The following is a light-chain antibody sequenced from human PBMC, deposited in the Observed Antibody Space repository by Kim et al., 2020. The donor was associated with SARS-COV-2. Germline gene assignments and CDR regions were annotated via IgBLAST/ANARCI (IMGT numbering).Light chain of an antibody. J-gene: IGLJ1*01. V-gene: IGLV2-14*03. Sequence: GPSITISCTGTSSDVGGHSHVSWYQQHPGKAPKLLIYDVTIRPSGVSNRFSGSKSGNSASLTISGLQAEDEADYYCSSYSSSGATVFGTGTKVTVL. CDR2: DVT. CDR1: SSDVGGHSH. CDR3: SSYSSSGATV.